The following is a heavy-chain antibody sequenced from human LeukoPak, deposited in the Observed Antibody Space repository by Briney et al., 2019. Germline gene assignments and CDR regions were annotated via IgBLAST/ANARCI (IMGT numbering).Heavy chain of an antibody. Sequence: SETLSLTCTVSGGSISSGDYYWSWIRQPPGKGLEWIGYIYYSGSTYYNPSLKSRVTISVDTSKNQFSLKLSSVTAADTAVYYCAVGWGLQLWLPLDYWGQGTLVTVSS. CDR1: GGSISSGDYY. D-gene: IGHD5-18*01. V-gene: IGHV4-30-4*08. CDR3: AVGWGLQLWLPLDY. CDR2: IYYSGST. J-gene: IGHJ4*02.